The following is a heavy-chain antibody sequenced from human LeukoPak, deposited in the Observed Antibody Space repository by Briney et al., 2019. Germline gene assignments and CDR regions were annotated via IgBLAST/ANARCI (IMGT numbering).Heavy chain of an antibody. CDR3: ARDVKSRCCSSASCSTDYYYYMDV. CDR2: ISYDGSNE. J-gene: IGHJ6*03. Sequence: GGSLRLSCAASGFTFSNYAIHWVRQAPGKGLEWVALISYDGSNEYFADSVKGRFTISRDNSKNTLYLQMNSLRAEDTAVYYCARDVKSRCCSSASCSTDYYYYMDVWGKGTTVTVSS. D-gene: IGHD2-2*01. CDR1: GFTFSNYA. V-gene: IGHV3-30-3*01.